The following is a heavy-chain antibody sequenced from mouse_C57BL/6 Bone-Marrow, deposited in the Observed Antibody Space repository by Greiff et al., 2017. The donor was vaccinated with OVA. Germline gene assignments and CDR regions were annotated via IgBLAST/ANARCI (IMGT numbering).Heavy chain of an antibody. D-gene: IGHD1-1*01. CDR1: GYTFTSYW. J-gene: IGHJ2*01. Sequence: QVQLQQSGAELVRPGSSVKLSCKASGYTFTSYWMDWVKQRPGQGLEWIGNIYPSDSETHYNQKFKDKATLTVDKSSSTAYMQLSSLTSEDSAVYYCARNTNYYGSSPYALDYWGQGTTLTVSS. V-gene: IGHV1-61*01. CDR3: ARNTNYYGSSPYALDY. CDR2: IYPSDSET.